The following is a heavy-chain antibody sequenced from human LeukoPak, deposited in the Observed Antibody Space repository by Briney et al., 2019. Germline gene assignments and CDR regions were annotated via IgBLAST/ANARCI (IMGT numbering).Heavy chain of an antibody. CDR1: RYTFSNYY. V-gene: IGHV1-46*01. Sequence: ASVKVSCKASRYTFSNYYMHWVRQAPGQGLEWMGMIKPTGGSTSYAQRFQGRVTMTRDTSTSTVYMELSSLTSEDTAVYYCARDGAVSGTSDWYFDLWGHGTLVTVSS. D-gene: IGHD3-10*01. CDR3: ARDGAVSGTSDWYFDL. CDR2: IKPTGGST. J-gene: IGHJ2*01.